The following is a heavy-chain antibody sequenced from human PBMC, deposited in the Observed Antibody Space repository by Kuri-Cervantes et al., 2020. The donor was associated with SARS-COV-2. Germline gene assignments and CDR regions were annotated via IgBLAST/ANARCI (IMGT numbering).Heavy chain of an antibody. V-gene: IGHV3-30*02. CDR2: IRYDGSNK. Sequence: GESLKISCVPSGFTFSGYDMHWVRQAPGKGLEWVAFIRYDGSNKYYADSVKGRFTISRDNSKNTLYLQMNSLRAEDTAVYYCARGRFRDYWGQGTLVTVSS. CDR3: ARGRFRDY. CDR1: GFTFSGYD. D-gene: IGHD2-21*01. J-gene: IGHJ4*02.